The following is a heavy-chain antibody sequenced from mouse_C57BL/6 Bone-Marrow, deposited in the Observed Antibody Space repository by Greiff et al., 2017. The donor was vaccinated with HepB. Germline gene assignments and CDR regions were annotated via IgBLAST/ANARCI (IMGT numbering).Heavy chain of an antibody. CDR3: VRHKALRQGGWYAMDY. D-gene: IGHD2-4*01. V-gene: IGHV10-1*01. J-gene: IGHJ4*01. CDR2: IRSKSNNYAT. Sequence: EVNVVESGGGLVQPKGSLKLSCAASGFSFNTYAMNWVRQAPGKGLEWVARIRSKSNNYATYYADSVKDRFTISRDDSESMLYLQMNNLKTEDTAMYYCVRHKALRQGGWYAMDYWGQGTSVTVSS. CDR1: GFSFNTYA.